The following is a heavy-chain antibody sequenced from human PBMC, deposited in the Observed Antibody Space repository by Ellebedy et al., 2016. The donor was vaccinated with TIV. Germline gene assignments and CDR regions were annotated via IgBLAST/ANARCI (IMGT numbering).Heavy chain of an antibody. CDR2: INHSGST. D-gene: IGHD3-3*01. V-gene: IGHV4-34*01. CDR3: ARGRRFFYYCGMDV. J-gene: IGHJ6*02. CDR1: GGSFSGYY. Sequence: MPSETLSLTCAVYGGSFSGYYWSWIRQSPGKGLEWIGEINHSGSTNYNPSLKSRVTISVDTSKNQFSLKLSSVTAADTAVYYCARGRRFFYYCGMDVWGQGTTVTVSS.